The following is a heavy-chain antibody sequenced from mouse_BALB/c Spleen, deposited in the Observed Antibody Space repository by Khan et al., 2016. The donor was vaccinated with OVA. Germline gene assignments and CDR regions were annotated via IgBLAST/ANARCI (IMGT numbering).Heavy chain of an antibody. D-gene: IGHD1-1*01. CDR2: INPSTDYT. V-gene: IGHV1-7*01. CDR3: VNHGSSSAWFTY. Sequence: QVQLKQSGAELAKPGASVKMSCKASDYTFTNYWMHWVKQRPGQGLEWIGYINPSTDYTEYNQKFKDKATLTADKPSSTAYMQLSSLTSEDSAVYYCVNHGSSSAWFTYWGQGTLVTVSA. J-gene: IGHJ3*01. CDR1: DYTFTNYW.